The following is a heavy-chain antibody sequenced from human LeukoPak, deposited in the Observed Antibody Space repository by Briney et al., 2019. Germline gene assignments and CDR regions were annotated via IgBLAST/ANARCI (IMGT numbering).Heavy chain of an antibody. CDR3: AKWTEYSSSVRGAFDY. Sequence: AGTLRLSCAASGFTFSNYAMSWVRQAPGKGLEWVSAISGSGSSTYYADSVKGRFTISRDNSKNTLYLKMNSLRAEDTAVYYCAKWTEYSSSVRGAFDYWGQGTLVTVSS. J-gene: IGHJ4*02. V-gene: IGHV3-23*01. D-gene: IGHD6-6*01. CDR1: GFTFSNYA. CDR2: ISGSGSST.